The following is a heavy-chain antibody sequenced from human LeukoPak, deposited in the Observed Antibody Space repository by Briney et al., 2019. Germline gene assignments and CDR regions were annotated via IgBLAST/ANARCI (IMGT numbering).Heavy chain of an antibody. CDR1: GGSISSYY. Sequence: PSETLSLTCTVSGGSISSYYWSWIRQPPGKGLEWIGYIYYSGSTNYNPSLKSRVTISVDTSKNQFSLKLSSVTAADTAVYYCARSDFNYYYGSGSYYLFGYWGQGTLVTVSS. V-gene: IGHV4-59*08. CDR2: IYYSGST. CDR3: ARSDFNYYYGSGSYYLFGY. J-gene: IGHJ4*02. D-gene: IGHD3-10*01.